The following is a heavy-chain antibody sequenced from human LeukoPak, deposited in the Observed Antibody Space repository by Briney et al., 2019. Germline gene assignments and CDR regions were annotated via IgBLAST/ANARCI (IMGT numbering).Heavy chain of an antibody. V-gene: IGHV3-9*01. CDR2: ISWKSGSI. D-gene: IGHD6-13*01. CDR1: GFTLDDYA. CDR3: AKDKSHSSWTSRFYYYAMDV. Sequence: GGSLRLSCAASGFTLDDYAMHWVRQAPGKGLEWVSGISWKSGSIGYADSVKGRFTISRDNAKNSLYLQMNSLRAEDTALYYCAKDKSHSSWTSRFYYYAMDVWGQGTTVTVSS. J-gene: IGHJ6*02.